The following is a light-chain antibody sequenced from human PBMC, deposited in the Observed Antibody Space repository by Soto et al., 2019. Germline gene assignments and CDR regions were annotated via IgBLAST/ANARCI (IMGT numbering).Light chain of an antibody. CDR1: QSISSH. CDR3: QQSYSTPLT. J-gene: IGKJ4*01. CDR2: TTS. Sequence: DIQMTQSPSSLSASVGDRVTITCRASQSISSHLNWYQLKPGKAPKLLIYTTSTLKSGVPLRFSGSGSGTDFTLTISSLQPEDFATYYCQQSYSTPLTFGGGTKVEIK. V-gene: IGKV1-39*01.